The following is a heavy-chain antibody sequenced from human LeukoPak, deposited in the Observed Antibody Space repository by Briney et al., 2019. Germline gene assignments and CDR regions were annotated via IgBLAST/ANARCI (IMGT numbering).Heavy chain of an antibody. CDR3: ARHRGIAAAGNRYFDL. J-gene: IGHJ2*01. D-gene: IGHD6-13*01. CDR1: GYSFTSYW. Sequence: GESLKISCKGSGYSFTSYWIGWVRQMPGKGLEWIGIIYPGDSDTRYSPSFQGQVTISVDKSISTAYLQWSSLKASDTAMYYCARHRGIAAAGNRYFDLWGRGTLVTVSS. V-gene: IGHV5-51*01. CDR2: IYPGDSDT.